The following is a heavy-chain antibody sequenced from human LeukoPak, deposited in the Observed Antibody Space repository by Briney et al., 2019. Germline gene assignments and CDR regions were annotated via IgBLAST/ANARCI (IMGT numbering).Heavy chain of an antibody. V-gene: IGHV1-2*02. CDR2: INPSSGGT. CDR1: GHTFSGYY. D-gene: IGHD6-19*01. CDR3: ARDSSSGWDSFDY. Sequence: ASVKVSCKASGHTFSGYYMHWVRQAPGQGLEWMGWINPSSGGTNYAQKFQGRVTMTRDTSISTAYMELSSLRSDDTAIYYCARDSSSGWDSFDYWGQGTLVTVSS. J-gene: IGHJ4*02.